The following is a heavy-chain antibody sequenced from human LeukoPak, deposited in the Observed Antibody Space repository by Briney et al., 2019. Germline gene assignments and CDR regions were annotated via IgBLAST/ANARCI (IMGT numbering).Heavy chain of an antibody. CDR2: IKQDGSEK. D-gene: IGHD6-13*01. Sequence: GGSLRLSCAASGFTFSTYGMSWVRQAPGKGLEWVANIKQDGSEKYYVDSVKGRFTIPRDNAKNSLYLQMNSLGDEDTAMYYCARDSAGNDYWGQGTLVTVSS. CDR3: ARDSAGNDY. V-gene: IGHV3-7*01. CDR1: GFTFSTYG. J-gene: IGHJ4*02.